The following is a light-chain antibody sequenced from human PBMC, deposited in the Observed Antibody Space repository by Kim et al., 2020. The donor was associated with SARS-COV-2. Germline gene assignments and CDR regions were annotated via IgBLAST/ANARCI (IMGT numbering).Light chain of an antibody. CDR3: QSYDSSLSGSVV. Sequence: VTISCTGSSSNIGAGYDVHWYQHLPRTAPKLLIYGNSNRPSGVPDRFPGSKSGTAASLAITGLQAEDEADYYCQSYDSSLSGSVVFGGGTQLTVL. CDR2: GNS. V-gene: IGLV1-40*01. J-gene: IGLJ2*01. CDR1: SSNIGAGYD.